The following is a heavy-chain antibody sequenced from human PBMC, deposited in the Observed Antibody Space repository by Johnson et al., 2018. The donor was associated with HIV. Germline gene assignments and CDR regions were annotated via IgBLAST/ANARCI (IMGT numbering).Heavy chain of an antibody. V-gene: IGHV3-20*03. CDR3: ARDGDEGAFDI. D-gene: IGHD3-10*01. J-gene: IGHJ3*02. CDR2: NGGST. Sequence: NGGSTGYADSVKGRFTISRDNAKNSLYLQMNSLRAEDTAVYYCARDGDEGAFDIWGQGTMVTVSS.